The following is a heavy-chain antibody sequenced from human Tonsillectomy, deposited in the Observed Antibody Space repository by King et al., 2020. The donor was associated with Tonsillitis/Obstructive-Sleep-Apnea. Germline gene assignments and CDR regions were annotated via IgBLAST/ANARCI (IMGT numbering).Heavy chain of an antibody. J-gene: IGHJ6*03. D-gene: IGHD2-2*01. CDR1: GFTFSSYS. CDR3: AREGGIVVVPAAMDV. Sequence: VQLVESGGGLVKPGGSLRLSCAASGFTFSSYSMNWVRQAPGKGLEWVSSISSSSSYIYYADSVKGRFTISRDNAKNSLYLQMNSLRAEDTAVYFCAREGGIVVVPAAMDVWGKGTTVTVSS. CDR2: ISSSSSYI. V-gene: IGHV3-21*01.